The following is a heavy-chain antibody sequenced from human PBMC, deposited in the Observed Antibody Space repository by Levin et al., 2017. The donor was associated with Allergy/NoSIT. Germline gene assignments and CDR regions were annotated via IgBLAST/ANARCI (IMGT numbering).Heavy chain of an antibody. D-gene: IGHD3/OR15-3a*01. CDR2: MNPDSGVA. J-gene: IGHJ6*02. CDR1: GYTFTIYH. CDR3: ASPLARTGYYDMDV. Sequence: GESLKISCKASGYTFTIYHIVWVRQASGQGLQWMGWMNPDSGVAVYAQAFQGRVSMSRDITTDEAYMELSSLGPDDTAVYYCASPLARTGYYDMDVWGQGTTVTVSS. V-gene: IGHV1-8*01.